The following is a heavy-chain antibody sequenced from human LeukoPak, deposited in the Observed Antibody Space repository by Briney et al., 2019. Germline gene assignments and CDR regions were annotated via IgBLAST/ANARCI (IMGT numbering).Heavy chain of an antibody. CDR2: IIPISGTA. CDR1: GGTFSSYA. D-gene: IGHD3-3*01. CDR3: ARVWSGYSLGSWFDP. J-gene: IGHJ5*02. V-gene: IGHV1-69*05. Sequence: SVKVSCKASGGTFSSYAISWVRQAPGQGLEWMGRIIPISGTANYAQKVQGRVTISTDESTSTAYMELSSLRSEDTAVYYCARVWSGYSLGSWFDPWGQGTLVTVSS.